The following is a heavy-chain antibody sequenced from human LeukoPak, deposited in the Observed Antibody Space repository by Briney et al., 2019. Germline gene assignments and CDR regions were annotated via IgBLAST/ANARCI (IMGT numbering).Heavy chain of an antibody. CDR3: ARNMVRGVMAYGYYYGMDV. V-gene: IGHV3-53*01. J-gene: IGHJ6*02. CDR2: IYSGGGT. CDR1: GLIVSCNY. Sequence: GGSLRLSCAASGLIVSCNYMTWVRQAPGKGLEWVAVIYSGGGTYYADSVKGRFTISRDNAKNSLYLQMNSLRAEDTAVYYCARNMVRGVMAYGYYYGMDVWGQGTTVTVSS. D-gene: IGHD3-10*01.